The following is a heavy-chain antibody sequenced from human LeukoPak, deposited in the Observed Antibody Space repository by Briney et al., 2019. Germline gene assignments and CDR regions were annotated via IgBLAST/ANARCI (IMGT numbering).Heavy chain of an antibody. D-gene: IGHD5-12*01. Sequence: SQTLSLTCDISGDSVSSNSAAWNWIRQSPSRGLEWLGRTYNRSTRFNDYAVSVKSRITINPDTSKNQFSLQLNSVTPEDTAVYYCASDRSGYDSGHFDYWGQGILVTVSS. CDR3: ASDRSGYDSGHFDY. V-gene: IGHV6-1*01. CDR2: TYNRSTRFN. CDR1: GDSVSSNSAA. J-gene: IGHJ4*02.